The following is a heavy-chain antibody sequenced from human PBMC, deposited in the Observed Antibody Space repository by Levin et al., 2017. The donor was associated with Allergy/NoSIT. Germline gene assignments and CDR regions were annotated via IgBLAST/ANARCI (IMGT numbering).Heavy chain of an antibody. V-gene: IGHV1-69*01. CDR1: GGTFSNYFA. CDR2: FIPMYGTA. J-gene: IGHJ4*02. Sequence: SCKASGGTFSNYFAVTWLRQAPGQGLEWVGGFIPMYGTANYAQSVQGRATITADESATTGYLDLRSLKSDDTAVYFCARATTPLIAARFDQWGQGTLVTVSS. CDR3: ARATTPLIAARFDQ. D-gene: IGHD2/OR15-2a*01.